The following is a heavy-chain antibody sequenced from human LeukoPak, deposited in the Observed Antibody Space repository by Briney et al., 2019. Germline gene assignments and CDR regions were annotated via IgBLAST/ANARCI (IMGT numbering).Heavy chain of an antibody. CDR3: ARGKGYSGYDFSSGLDY. J-gene: IGHJ4*02. CDR2: IKPSGGSA. V-gene: IGHV1-46*01. CDR1: GYTFSSYY. Sequence: ASVKVSCKASGYTFSSYYMHWVRQAPGRGLEWMGIIKPSGGSARFAQKFQGRVTMTRDMSTSTVYMELSSLRSEDTGVYYCARGKGYSGYDFSSGLDYWGQGTLVTVSS. D-gene: IGHD5-12*01.